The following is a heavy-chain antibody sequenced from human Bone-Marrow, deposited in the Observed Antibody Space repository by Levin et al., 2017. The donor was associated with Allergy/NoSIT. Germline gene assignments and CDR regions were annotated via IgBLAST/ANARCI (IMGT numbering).Heavy chain of an antibody. CDR1: GFTFSSYA. J-gene: IGHJ4*02. CDR3: AKGLDSRGWKFDY. D-gene: IGHD6-19*01. Sequence: GESLKISCAASGFTFSSYAMSWVRQAPGKGLEWVSLISASGGSTYYADSVKGRFTISRDNSKNTLYLQTNSLRAEDTAVYYCAKGLDSRGWKFDYWGQGTLVTVSS. CDR2: ISASGGST. V-gene: IGHV3-23*01.